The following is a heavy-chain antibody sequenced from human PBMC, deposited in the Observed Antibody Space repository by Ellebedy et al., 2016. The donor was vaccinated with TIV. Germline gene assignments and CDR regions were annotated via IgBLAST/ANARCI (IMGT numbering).Heavy chain of an antibody. CDR3: ATGPLRGYNY. Sequence: ASVKVSCKASGYTFSSYAIHWVRQAPGQRLEWMGWISGGSGNTKYSQNFQGRVAMTRDTSASTAYMELSSLRSDDTAVYYCATGPLRGYNYWGQGTLVIVSS. J-gene: IGHJ4*02. V-gene: IGHV1-3*01. CDR1: GYTFSSYA. D-gene: IGHD3-3*01. CDR2: ISGGSGNT.